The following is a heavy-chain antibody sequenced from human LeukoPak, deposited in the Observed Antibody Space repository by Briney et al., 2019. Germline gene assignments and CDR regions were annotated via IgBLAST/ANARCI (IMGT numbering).Heavy chain of an antibody. Sequence: PSETLSLTCTVSGGSISSYYWSWIRQPPGKGLEWIGYIYYSGSTNYNPSLKSRVTISVDTSKNQFSLKLSSVTAADTAVYYCAREPRGADYWDYFDYWGQGTLVTVSS. D-gene: IGHD2-8*02. CDR2: IYYSGST. V-gene: IGHV4-59*01. CDR3: AREPRGADYWDYFDY. CDR1: GGSISSYY. J-gene: IGHJ4*02.